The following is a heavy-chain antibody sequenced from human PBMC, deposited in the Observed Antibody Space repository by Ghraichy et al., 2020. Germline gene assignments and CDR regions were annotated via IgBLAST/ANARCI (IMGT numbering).Heavy chain of an antibody. CDR2: ISGSGGST. J-gene: IGHJ3*02. V-gene: IGHV3-23*01. CDR1: GFTFSSYA. D-gene: IGHD4-23*01. CDR3: AKAYGGNSAILAFDI. Sequence: GESLNISCAASGFTFSSYAMSWVRQAPGKGLEWVSAISGSGGSTYYADSVKGRFTISRDNSKNTLYLQMNSLRAEDTAVYYCAKAYGGNSAILAFDIWGQGTMVTVSS.